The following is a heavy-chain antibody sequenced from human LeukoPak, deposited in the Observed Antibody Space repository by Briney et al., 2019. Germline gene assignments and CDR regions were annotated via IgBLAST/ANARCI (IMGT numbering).Heavy chain of an antibody. CDR2: IKSDGQIT. V-gene: IGHV3-74*01. CDR1: GFTFINYW. D-gene: IGHD3-3*01. J-gene: IGHJ1*01. CDR3: LLIILGGSSQH. Sequence: GGSLRLSCAASGFTFINYWMHWVRQAPGKGLVWVSRIKSDGQITTYADSVKGRFTTSRDNAKNTFYLQMNSLRVEDAAVYYCLLIILGGSSQHWGQGTLVSVSS.